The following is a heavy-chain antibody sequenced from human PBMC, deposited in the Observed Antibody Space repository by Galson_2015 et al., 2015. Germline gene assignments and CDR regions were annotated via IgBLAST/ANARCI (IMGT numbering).Heavy chain of an antibody. Sequence: SVKVSCKASGYAFTTYAMHWVRQAPGQRFEWMGWINTGNGNTKYSQKFQGRVTITRDTSASTAYMDLSSLQSEDTAVYYCARGSSSSSNWFDPWGQGTLVTVSS. CDR2: INTGNGNT. CDR3: ARGSSSSSNWFDP. V-gene: IGHV1-3*04. CDR1: GYAFTTYA. D-gene: IGHD6-6*01. J-gene: IGHJ5*02.